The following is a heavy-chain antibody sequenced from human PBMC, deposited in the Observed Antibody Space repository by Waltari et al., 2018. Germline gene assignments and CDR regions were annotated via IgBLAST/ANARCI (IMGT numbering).Heavy chain of an antibody. J-gene: IGHJ4*02. V-gene: IGHV3-23*01. CDR3: AKGPYCSGGNCYQPYFDY. D-gene: IGHD2-15*01. CDR1: GLTFSNYV. Sequence: EVQLLESGGGLVQPGGSLRLSCVASGLTFSNYVMNWVRQAPGKGLAWVSAISAGGDVTYYADSVKGRFTISTDNSKNTLYLQMNSLRAEDTAVYYCAKGPYCSGGNCYQPYFDYWGQGTLVTVSS. CDR2: ISAGGDVT.